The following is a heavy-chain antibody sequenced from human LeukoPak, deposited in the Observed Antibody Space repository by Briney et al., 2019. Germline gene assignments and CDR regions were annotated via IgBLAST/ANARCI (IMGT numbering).Heavy chain of an antibody. D-gene: IGHD3-9*01. CDR3: AKGPFYDILTGYHDY. Sequence: GGSLRLSCAASGFTFDDYAMHWVRQAPGKGLEWVSGISWNSGSISYADSVKGRFTISRDNAKNSLYLQMNSLRAEDTALYYCAKGPFYDILTGYHDYWGQGTLVTVSS. V-gene: IGHV3-9*01. CDR2: ISWNSGSI. J-gene: IGHJ4*02. CDR1: GFTFDDYA.